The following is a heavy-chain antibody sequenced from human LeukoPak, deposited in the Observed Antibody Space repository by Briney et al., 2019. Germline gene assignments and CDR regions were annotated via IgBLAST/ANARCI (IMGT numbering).Heavy chain of an antibody. CDR2: INDNGGRT. Sequence: QTGGSLRLSCSASGFTFSRYAMHRVRQAPGKGLEYVSGINDNGGRTHYGDSVKGRFSISRDNSKNTLHLQMSTLRAEDTALYYCVKDVGGSYAFDYWGQGTLVTVSS. CDR3: VKDVGGSYAFDY. D-gene: IGHD1-26*01. CDR1: GFTFSRYA. V-gene: IGHV3-64D*09. J-gene: IGHJ4*02.